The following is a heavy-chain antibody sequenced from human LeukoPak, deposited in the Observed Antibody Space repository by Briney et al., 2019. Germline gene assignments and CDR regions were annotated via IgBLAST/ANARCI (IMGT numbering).Heavy chain of an antibody. CDR3: ARRRRGWAYYFDY. CDR2: IYYSGST. D-gene: IGHD1-26*01. CDR1: GGSISSYY. V-gene: IGHV4-59*12. J-gene: IGHJ4*02. Sequence: PSETLSLTCTVSGGSISSYYWSWIRQPPGKGLEWIGYIYYSGSTNYNPSLKSRVTISVDTSKNQFSLKLSSVTAADTAVYYCARRRRGWAYYFDYWGQGTLVTVSS.